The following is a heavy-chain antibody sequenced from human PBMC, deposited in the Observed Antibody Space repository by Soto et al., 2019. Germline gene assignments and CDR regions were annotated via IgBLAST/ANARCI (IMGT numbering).Heavy chain of an antibody. Sequence: SETLSLTCAVSGGYLISGGYSWSWIRQPPGKGLEWIGYIYHSGSTYYNPSLKSRVTISRDNAKNSLYLQMNSLRAEDTAVYYRARHPERIAQIGWFDPWGQGTLVTVSS. J-gene: IGHJ5*02. D-gene: IGHD6-13*01. CDR2: IYHSGST. CDR1: GGYLISGGYS. V-gene: IGHV4-30-2*01. CDR3: ARHPERIAQIGWFDP.